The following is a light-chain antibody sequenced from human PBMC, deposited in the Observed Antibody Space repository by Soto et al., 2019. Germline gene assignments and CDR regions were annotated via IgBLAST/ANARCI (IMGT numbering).Light chain of an antibody. CDR3: QQRSSWPFT. CDR1: QSIGNY. CDR2: ATS. V-gene: IGKV3-11*01. Sequence: EVVLTQSPATLSLSPGEGATLSCRAGQSIGNYLAWYQQKPGQAPRLLIYATSNRATGIPARFSGSGSGTDFTLTISSLEPEDFAVSYCQQRSSWPFTFGPGTKVDIK. J-gene: IGKJ3*01.